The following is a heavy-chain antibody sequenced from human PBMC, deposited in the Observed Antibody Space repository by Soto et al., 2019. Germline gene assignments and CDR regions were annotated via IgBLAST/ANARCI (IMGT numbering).Heavy chain of an antibody. CDR2: VDLEDGET. D-gene: IGHD1-26*01. V-gene: IGHV1-69-2*01. CDR3: ASSGSYNQPYKLNY. Sequence: ASVKGSCKVFGYTFTDYYMHWGEQALGKGLEWMGLVDLEDGETMYAEKFQGRVTITADTSTDTAYMDLSSLRSEDTAVYYCASSGSYNQPYKLNYWGQGTLVTVSS. CDR1: GYTFTDYY. J-gene: IGHJ4*02.